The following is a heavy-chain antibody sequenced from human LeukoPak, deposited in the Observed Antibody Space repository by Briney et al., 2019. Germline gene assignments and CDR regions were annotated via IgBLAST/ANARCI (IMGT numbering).Heavy chain of an antibody. V-gene: IGHV3-9*01. CDR2: ISFNSGHI. D-gene: IGHD6-13*01. Sequence: GGSLRLSCTASGFTFDAYAMHWVRRAPGKGPEWVSGISFNSGHIGYADSVKGRFTIFRDNAKTSLYLQMNSLTAEDTALYYCVKDMSGSSWYYFDNWGQGTLVTVSS. CDR3: VKDMSGSSWYYFDN. J-gene: IGHJ4*02. CDR1: GFTFDAYA.